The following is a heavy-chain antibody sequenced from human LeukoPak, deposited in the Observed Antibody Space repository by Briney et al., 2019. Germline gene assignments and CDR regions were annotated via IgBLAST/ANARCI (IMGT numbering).Heavy chain of an antibody. CDR3: AKERRYCSSTSCYDWFDP. Sequence: GRSLRLSCAASGFTFDDYAMYWVRQAPGKGLEWVSAISGSGGSTYYADSVKGRFTISRDNSKNTLYLQMNSLRAEDTAVYYCAKERRYCSSTSCYDWFDPWGQGTLVTVSS. D-gene: IGHD2-2*01. CDR2: ISGSGGST. J-gene: IGHJ5*02. CDR1: GFTFDDYA. V-gene: IGHV3-23*01.